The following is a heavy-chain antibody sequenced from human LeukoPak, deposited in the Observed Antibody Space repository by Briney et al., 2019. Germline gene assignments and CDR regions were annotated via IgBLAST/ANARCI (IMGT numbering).Heavy chain of an antibody. Sequence: SETLSLTCTVSGGSISSSSHYWGWIRQPPGKGLEWIGSIYYSGSTYYNPSLKSRVTISVDTSKNQFSLKLSSVTAADTAVYYCARSPPMIVVVIDSFDYWGQGTLVTVSS. CDR2: IYYSGST. V-gene: IGHV4-39*01. D-gene: IGHD3-22*01. J-gene: IGHJ4*02. CDR1: GGSISSSSHY. CDR3: ARSPPMIVVVIDSFDY.